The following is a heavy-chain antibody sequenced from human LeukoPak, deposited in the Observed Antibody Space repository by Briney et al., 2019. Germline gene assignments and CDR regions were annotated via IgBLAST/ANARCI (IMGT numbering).Heavy chain of an antibody. CDR3: ARGRGTSMVRGVITNYFDL. J-gene: IGHJ2*01. CDR1: GYTFTAHY. Sequence: ASVKVSCRASGYTFTAHYIHWVRQAPGQGLEWMGWIDPNSGGTNYAQKFLGSVTMTGDTSINTAFMELSRLRSDDTAIYYCARGRGTSMVRGVITNYFDLWGRGSLVTVSS. CDR2: IDPNSGGT. V-gene: IGHV1-2*02. D-gene: IGHD3-10*01.